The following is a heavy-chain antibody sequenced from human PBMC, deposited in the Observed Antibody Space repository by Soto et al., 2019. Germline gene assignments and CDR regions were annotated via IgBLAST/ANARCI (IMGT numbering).Heavy chain of an antibody. D-gene: IGHD5-18*01. CDR3: ARVVDWIQLGYYYGMDV. V-gene: IGHV1-69*13. Sequence: SVKVSCKASGGTFSSYAISWVRQAPGQGLEWMGGIIPIFGTANYAQKFQGRVTITADESTSTAYMELSSPRSEDTAVYYCARVVDWIQLGYYYGMDVWGQGTTVTVSS. J-gene: IGHJ6*02. CDR1: GGTFSSYA. CDR2: IIPIFGTA.